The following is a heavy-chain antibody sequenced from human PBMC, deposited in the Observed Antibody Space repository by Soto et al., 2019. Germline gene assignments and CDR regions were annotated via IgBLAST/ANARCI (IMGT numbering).Heavy chain of an antibody. CDR2: IIPIFGTA. D-gene: IGHD1-26*01. Sequence: QVQLVQSGAEVKKPGSSVKVSCKASGGTFSSYAISWVRQAPGQGLEWMGGIIPIFGTADYAQKFQGRVTISGDEATSTAYMAMSSLRSEDTAVYYCASHSGSSPEGRYYYGMDVWGQGTTVTVSS. V-gene: IGHV1-69*12. CDR1: GGTFSSYA. J-gene: IGHJ6*02. CDR3: ASHSGSSPEGRYYYGMDV.